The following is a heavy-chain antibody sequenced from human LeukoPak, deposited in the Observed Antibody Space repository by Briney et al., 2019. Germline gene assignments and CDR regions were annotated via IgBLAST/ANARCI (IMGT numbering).Heavy chain of an antibody. Sequence: GGSLRLSCAASGFTFSSYWMHWVRQAPGKGLVWVSRINSDGSSTSYADSVKGRFTISRDNSKNTLYLQMNSLRAEDTAVYYCARDPGGYGALDYWGQGTLVTVSS. CDR3: ARDPGGYGALDY. V-gene: IGHV3-74*01. CDR2: INSDGSST. J-gene: IGHJ4*02. CDR1: GFTFSSYW. D-gene: IGHD4-17*01.